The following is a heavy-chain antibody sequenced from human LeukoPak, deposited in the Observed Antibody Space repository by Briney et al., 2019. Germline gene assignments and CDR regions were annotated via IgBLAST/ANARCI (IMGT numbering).Heavy chain of an antibody. CDR3: TTDPLPDCSSTSCYYYYYMDV. V-gene: IGHV3-15*01. D-gene: IGHD2-2*01. Sequence: PGGSLRLSCAASGFTFSNAWMSWVRQAPGKGLEWVGRIKSKTDGGTTDYAAPVKGRFTISRDDSKNTLYLQMNSLKTEDTAVYYCTTDPLPDCSSTSCYYYYYMDVWGKGTTATVSS. CDR1: GFTFSNAW. CDR2: IKSKTDGGTT. J-gene: IGHJ6*03.